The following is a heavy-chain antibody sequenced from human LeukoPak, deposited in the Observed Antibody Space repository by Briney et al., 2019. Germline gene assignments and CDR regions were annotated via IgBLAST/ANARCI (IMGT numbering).Heavy chain of an antibody. D-gene: IGHD5-24*01. CDR1: GYNFNSYG. CDR2: IGAFNGNT. CDR3: ARDRDGYNGGDY. J-gene: IGHJ4*02. V-gene: IGHV1-18*01. Sequence: ASVKVSCKASGYNFNSYGINWVRQAPGQGLECMGWIGAFNGNTNSAQKFQGRVTMTTDTSTSTAYMELRSLRSDDTAVYYCARDRDGYNGGDYWGQGTLVTVSS.